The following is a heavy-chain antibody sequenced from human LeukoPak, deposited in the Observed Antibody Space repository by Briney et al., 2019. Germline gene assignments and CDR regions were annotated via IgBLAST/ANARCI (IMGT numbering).Heavy chain of an antibody. Sequence: KPSETLSLTCAVYGGSFSGYYWSWIRQPPGKGLEWIGEINHSGSTNYNTSLKSRVTISVDTSKNQFSLKLSSVTAADTAVYYCARRTDFWSGYYYYYYMDVWGKGTTVTVSS. CDR3: ARRTDFWSGYYYYYYMDV. J-gene: IGHJ6*03. D-gene: IGHD3-3*01. CDR2: INHSGST. CDR1: GGSFSGYY. V-gene: IGHV4-34*01.